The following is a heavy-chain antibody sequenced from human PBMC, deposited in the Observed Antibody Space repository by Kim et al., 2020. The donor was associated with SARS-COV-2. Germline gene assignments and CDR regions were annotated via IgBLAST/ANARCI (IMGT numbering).Heavy chain of an antibody. CDR1: GGSISSYY. Sequence: SETLSLTCTVSGGSISSYYWSWIRQPPGKGLEWIGYIYYSGCTNYNPSLKSRVTISVDTSKNQFSLKLSSVTAADTAVYYCSRFSSGSYSNDYWGQGTLV. V-gene: IGHV4-59*08. J-gene: IGHJ4*02. CDR2: IYYSGCT. D-gene: IGHD1-26*01. CDR3: SRFSSGSYSNDY.